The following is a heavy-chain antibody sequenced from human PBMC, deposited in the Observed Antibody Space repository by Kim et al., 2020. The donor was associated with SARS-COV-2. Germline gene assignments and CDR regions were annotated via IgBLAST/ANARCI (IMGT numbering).Heavy chain of an antibody. CDR2: INPNSGGT. CDR1: GYTFTGYY. CDR3: ARDRGLVSAAGNIDAFDI. Sequence: ASVKDSCKASGYTFTGYYMHWVRQAPGQGLEWMGWINPNSGGTNYAQKFQGRVTMTRDTSISTAYMELSRLRSDDTAVYYCARDRGLVSAAGNIDAFDIWGQGTMVTVSS. J-gene: IGHJ3*02. V-gene: IGHV1-2*02. D-gene: IGHD6-13*01.